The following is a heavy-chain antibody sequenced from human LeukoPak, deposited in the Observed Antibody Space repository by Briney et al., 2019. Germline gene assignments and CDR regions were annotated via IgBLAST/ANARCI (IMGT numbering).Heavy chain of an antibody. CDR2: IIPIFGTA. V-gene: IGHV1-69*01. D-gene: IGHD3-22*01. CDR1: GGTFSSYA. Sequence: SVKVSFKASGGTFSSYAISWVRQAPGQGLEWMGGIIPIFGTANYAQKFQGRVTITADESTSTAYMELSSLRSEDTAVYYCARSITMIVVESGPLDYWGQGTLVTVSS. CDR3: ARSITMIVVESGPLDY. J-gene: IGHJ4*02.